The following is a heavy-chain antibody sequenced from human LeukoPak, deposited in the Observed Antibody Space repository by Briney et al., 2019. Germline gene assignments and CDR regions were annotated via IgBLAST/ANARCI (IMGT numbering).Heavy chain of an antibody. Sequence: GGSLRLSCAASGFTVSSNYMSWVRQAPGKGLEWVSVIYSGGSTYYADSVKGRFTISRDNPKNTLYLQMNSLRAEDTAVYYCARCYDSSGYYYFDYWGQGTLVTVSS. V-gene: IGHV3-66*01. CDR3: ARCYDSSGYYYFDY. D-gene: IGHD3-22*01. CDR2: IYSGGST. CDR1: GFTVSSNY. J-gene: IGHJ4*02.